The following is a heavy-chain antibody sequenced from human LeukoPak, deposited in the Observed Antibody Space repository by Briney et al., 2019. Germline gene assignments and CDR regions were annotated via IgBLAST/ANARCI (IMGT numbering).Heavy chain of an antibody. CDR3: VTEGYDSPRRVVDS. D-gene: IGHD3-3*01. J-gene: IGHJ4*02. CDR1: GESFDPYF. Sequence: SETLSLTCAVYGESFDPYFWSWVRQPPGKGLEWIGEINLRGRTDYNLSLKSRATISIDRSKNQFSLKLTSLTAADTAVYYCVTEGYDSPRRVVDSWGQGTLVTVSS. V-gene: IGHV4-34*01. CDR2: INLRGRT.